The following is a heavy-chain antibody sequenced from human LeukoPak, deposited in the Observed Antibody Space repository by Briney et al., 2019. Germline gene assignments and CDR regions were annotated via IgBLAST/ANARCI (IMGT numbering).Heavy chain of an antibody. CDR1: GFTFSSYS. V-gene: IGHV3-21*01. D-gene: IGHD3-22*01. CDR3: ARPKTYYYDSSGYFDAFDI. Sequence: GGSLRLSCAASGFTFSSYSMNWVRQAPGKGLEWVSSISSSSSYIYYADSVKGRFTISRDNAKNSVYLQMNSLRAEDTAVYYCARPKTYYYDSSGYFDAFDIWGQGTMVTVSS. CDR2: ISSSSSYI. J-gene: IGHJ3*02.